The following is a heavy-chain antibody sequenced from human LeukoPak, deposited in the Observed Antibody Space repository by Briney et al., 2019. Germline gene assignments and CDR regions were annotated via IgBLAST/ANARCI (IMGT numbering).Heavy chain of an antibody. Sequence: ASVKVSCKASGYTFTSYGISWVRQAPGQGLEWMGWISAYNGNTNYAQKLQGRVTMTTDTSTSTAYMELRSLRSDDTAVYYCARDIKGGLAAALDTPIDYWGQGTLVTVSS. CDR3: ARDIKGGLAAALDTPIDY. J-gene: IGHJ4*02. D-gene: IGHD6-13*01. V-gene: IGHV1-18*01. CDR1: GYTFTSYG. CDR2: ISAYNGNT.